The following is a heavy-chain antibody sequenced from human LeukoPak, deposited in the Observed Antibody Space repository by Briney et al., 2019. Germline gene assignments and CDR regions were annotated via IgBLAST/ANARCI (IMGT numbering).Heavy chain of an antibody. J-gene: IGHJ4*02. D-gene: IGHD3-22*01. CDR2: ISYSSSTI. Sequence: GGSLRLSCAASEFTFSSYSMNWVRQAPGKGLEWVSYISYSSSTIYYGDSVKGRFTISRDNAKNSLYLQMNSLRAEDTAVYYCARDSHTYYYDSSGYYPFDYWGQGTLVTVSS. CDR3: ARDSHTYYYDSSGYYPFDY. V-gene: IGHV3-48*04. CDR1: EFTFSSYS.